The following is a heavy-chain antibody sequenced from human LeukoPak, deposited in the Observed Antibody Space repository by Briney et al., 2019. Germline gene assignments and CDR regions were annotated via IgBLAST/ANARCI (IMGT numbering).Heavy chain of an antibody. V-gene: IGHV3-43D*03. CDR1: GFTFDDYA. Sequence: GGSLRLSCAASGFTFDDYAMHWVRQAPGKGLEWVSLISWDGGTTYYADSVKGRFTISRDNSKNSLYLQMNSLRAEDTALYYCAKPAGRSYDYVWGSHLSHWGQGTLVTVSS. CDR2: ISWDGGTT. J-gene: IGHJ4*02. D-gene: IGHD3-16*01. CDR3: AKPAGRSYDYVWGSHLSH.